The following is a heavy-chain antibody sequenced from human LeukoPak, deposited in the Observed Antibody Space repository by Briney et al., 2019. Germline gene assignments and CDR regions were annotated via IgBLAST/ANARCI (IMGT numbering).Heavy chain of an antibody. CDR1: GFSVRSNY. CDR2: IYSDGSI. CDR3: ARDRRRLGGMKGDGDAFDI. J-gene: IGHJ3*02. V-gene: IGHV3-53*01. Sequence: GALRLSCAASGFSVRSNYISWVCQAPGKGLEWVSMIYSDGSIFHADSVKGRFTMSRDNSRNSLDLQMNSLRVEDTAVYFCARDRRRLGGMKGDGDAFDIWGQGTMVTVSS. D-gene: IGHD2-15*01.